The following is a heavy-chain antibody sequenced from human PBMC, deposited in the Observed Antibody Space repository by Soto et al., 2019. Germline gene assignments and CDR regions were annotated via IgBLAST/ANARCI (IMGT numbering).Heavy chain of an antibody. V-gene: IGHV3-30*18. D-gene: IGHD7-27*01. CDR3: AKDWGGRLDF. J-gene: IGHJ4*02. Sequence: LRLSCAASGFTFSSYGMHWVRQAPGKGLEWVTIILYDGSNKNYGDSVKGRFTVSRDNPGNTLSLQMNSLRPEDTGIYYCAKDWGGRLDFWGQGAWVTVSS. CDR2: ILYDGSNK. CDR1: GFTFSSYG.